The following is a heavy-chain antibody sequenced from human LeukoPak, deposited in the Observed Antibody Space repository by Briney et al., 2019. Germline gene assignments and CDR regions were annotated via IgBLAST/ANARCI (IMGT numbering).Heavy chain of an antibody. D-gene: IGHD3-22*01. V-gene: IGHV3-21*01. Sequence: PGGSLRLSCAASGFTFSSYSMNWVRQAPGKGLEWVSSISSSSSYIYYADSVKGRFTISRDNAKNSLYLQVNSLRAEDTAVYYCARDSNYYDSSGPGWFDPWGQGTLVTVSS. J-gene: IGHJ5*02. CDR3: ARDSNYYDSSGPGWFDP. CDR2: ISSSSSYI. CDR1: GFTFSSYS.